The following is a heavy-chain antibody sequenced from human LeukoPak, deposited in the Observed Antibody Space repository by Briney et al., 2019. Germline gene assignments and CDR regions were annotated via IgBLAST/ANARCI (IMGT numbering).Heavy chain of an antibody. CDR1: GYTFTDYY. J-gene: IGHJ5*02. D-gene: IGHD3-3*01. CDR2: INPDSGDT. Sequence: ASVKVSCKASGYTFTDYYMHWVRQAPGQGLEWMGWINPDSGDTNYAQKFQARVTMTGDTSISTAYMELSRLRSDDTAVYYCARARYYDFWSGYGWFDPWGQGTLVTVSS. CDR3: ARARYYDFWSGYGWFDP. V-gene: IGHV1-2*02.